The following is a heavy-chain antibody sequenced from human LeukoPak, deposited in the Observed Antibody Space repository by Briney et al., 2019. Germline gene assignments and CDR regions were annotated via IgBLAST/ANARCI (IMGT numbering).Heavy chain of an antibody. D-gene: IGHD3-3*01. CDR1: GFTVSNSY. CDR3: ARDPSGTTIDNYYTLPKGMDV. J-gene: IGHJ6*02. Sequence: PGGSLRLSCAASGFTVSNSYINWVRQAPGKGVEWISVTYSGGTTYYSESVKDRFVVSTDNSKNTLYLQMSSLTGEDTAIYFCARDPSGTTIDNYYTLPKGMDVWGQGTTVTVSS. CDR2: TYSGGTT. V-gene: IGHV3-66*01.